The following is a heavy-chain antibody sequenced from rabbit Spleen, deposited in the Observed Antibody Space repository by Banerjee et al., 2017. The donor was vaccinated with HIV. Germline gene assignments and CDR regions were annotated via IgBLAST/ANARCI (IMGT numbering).Heavy chain of an antibody. J-gene: IGHJ4*01. Sequence: QLVESGGGLVQPGGSLKLSCKVSGFDFSSYYMTWVRQAPGKGLEWTGYIDPVFGNTYYASWVNGRFTISSDNAQNTVDLQMNSLTAADTATYFCARDLGYAGSAGYGYVDNLWGPGTLVTVS. CDR1: GFDFSSYY. CDR2: IDPVFGNT. D-gene: IGHD4-2*01. V-gene: IGHV1S7*01. CDR3: ARDLGYAGSAGYGYVDNL.